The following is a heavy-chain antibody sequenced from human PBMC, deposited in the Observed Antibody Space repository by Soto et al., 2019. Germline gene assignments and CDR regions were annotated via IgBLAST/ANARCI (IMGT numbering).Heavy chain of an antibody. CDR1: GFTFSSYA. V-gene: IGHV3-23*01. J-gene: IGHJ4*02. CDR3: ASSYDILTGYTFDY. CDR2: ISGSGGST. Sequence: GGSLRLSCAASGFTFSSYAMSWVRQAPGKGLEWVSAISGSGGSTYYADSVKGRFTISRDNSKNTLYLQMNSLRAEDTAVYYCASSYDILTGYTFDYWGQGTLVTVSS. D-gene: IGHD3-9*01.